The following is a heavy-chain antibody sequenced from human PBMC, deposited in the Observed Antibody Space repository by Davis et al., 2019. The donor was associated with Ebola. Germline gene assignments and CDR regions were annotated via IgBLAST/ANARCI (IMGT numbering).Heavy chain of an antibody. CDR3: AKDIYPVEYSSTFQH. CDR1: GFTFSSYW. Sequence: GESLKISCTASGFTFSSYWMHWVRQAPRKGLGWVSRINSYGSSTNYADSVKGRFTISRDNSKNTLYLQMNSLRAEDTAVYYCAKDIYPVEYSSTFQHWGQGTLVTVSS. CDR2: INSYGSST. D-gene: IGHD6-6*01. V-gene: IGHV3-74*01. J-gene: IGHJ1*01.